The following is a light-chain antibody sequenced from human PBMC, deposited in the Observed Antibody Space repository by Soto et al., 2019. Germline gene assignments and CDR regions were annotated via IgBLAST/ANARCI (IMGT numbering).Light chain of an antibody. V-gene: IGLV1-40*01. J-gene: IGLJ2*01. CDR3: QSYDNSLLAYV. Sequence: QAVVTQPPSVSGAPGQRLTISCAGTSSNIGAGFDVHWYQQLPGTAPKLLIYANDDRPSGVPDRFSGSTSGTSASLASTGLQAEDAADYYCQSYDNSLLAYVFGGGTKLTVL. CDR2: AND. CDR1: SSNIGAGFD.